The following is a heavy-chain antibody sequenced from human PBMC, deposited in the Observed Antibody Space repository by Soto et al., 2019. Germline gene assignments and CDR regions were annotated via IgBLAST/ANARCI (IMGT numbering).Heavy chain of an antibody. V-gene: IGHV4-39*01. CDR2: IYYRGST. Sequence: SETLSLTCTVSGGSISSSSDYWGWIRQPPGKGLEWIGSIYYRGSTYYNPSLKSRVTISVDTSKNQFSLKLSSVTAADTAVYYCASSMLTDIVVVPAAVFDYWGQGTLVTVSS. CDR1: GGSISSSSDY. J-gene: IGHJ4*02. CDR3: ASSMLTDIVVVPAAVFDY. D-gene: IGHD2-2*01.